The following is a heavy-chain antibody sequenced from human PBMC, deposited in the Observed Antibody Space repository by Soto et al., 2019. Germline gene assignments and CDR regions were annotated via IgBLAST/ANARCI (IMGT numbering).Heavy chain of an antibody. Sequence: QVQLVQSGAEVKKSGSSVKVSCKASGGTFSSYTISWVRQAPGQGLEWMGRIIPILGIANYAQKFQGRITITADKSTSTAYMELSSLRSEDTAVYYCARGGVVVPAAMPEGFDPWGQGTLVTVSS. CDR2: IIPILGIA. J-gene: IGHJ5*02. CDR3: ARGGVVVPAAMPEGFDP. D-gene: IGHD2-2*01. V-gene: IGHV1-69*02. CDR1: GGTFSSYT.